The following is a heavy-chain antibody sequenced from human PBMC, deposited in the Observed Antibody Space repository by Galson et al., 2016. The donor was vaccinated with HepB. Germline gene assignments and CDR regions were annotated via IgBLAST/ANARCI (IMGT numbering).Heavy chain of an antibody. CDR2: VRADNGDT. D-gene: IGHD2-2*01. CDR3: ARGHCTGTNCYWNFDF. CDR1: GYTFANHY. V-gene: IGHV1-18*01. J-gene: IGHJ4*02. Sequence: SVKVSCKVSGYTFANHYVTWVRQAPGQGLEWMGWVRADNGDTHYAQRLQDRVAMTADTSTSTAYMELRSLRSDDTAVYYCARGHCTGTNCYWNFDFWGQGTLVTVSS.